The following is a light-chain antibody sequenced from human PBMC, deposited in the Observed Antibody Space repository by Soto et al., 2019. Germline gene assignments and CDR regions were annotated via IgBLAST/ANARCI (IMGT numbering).Light chain of an antibody. J-gene: IGLJ3*02. CDR3: QSSDRGDTYWV. CDR1: ALLKQY. CDR2: KDK. V-gene: IGLV3-25*02. Sequence: SYELTQPPSVSVSPGQTARIACSGDALLKQYAYWYQHKPGQAPVLLIYKDKERPSGIPERFSGSSSGTTVTLTIGGVQAEDEADYYCQSSDRGDTYWVFGGGTQLTVL.